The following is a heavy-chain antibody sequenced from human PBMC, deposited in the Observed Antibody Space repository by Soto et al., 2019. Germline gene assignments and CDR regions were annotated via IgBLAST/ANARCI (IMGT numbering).Heavy chain of an antibody. Sequence: SGPTLVNPTQTLTLTCTFSGFSLSTSGMCVSWIRQPPGKALEWLARIDWDDDKYYSTSLKTRLTISKDTSKNQVVLTMTYMDPVDTATYYCARSPGYCTNGVCYATIHYFDYWGQGTLVTVSS. D-gene: IGHD2-8*01. J-gene: IGHJ4*02. CDR1: GFSLSTSGMC. CDR3: ARSPGYCTNGVCYATIHYFDY. V-gene: IGHV2-70*11. CDR2: IDWDDDK.